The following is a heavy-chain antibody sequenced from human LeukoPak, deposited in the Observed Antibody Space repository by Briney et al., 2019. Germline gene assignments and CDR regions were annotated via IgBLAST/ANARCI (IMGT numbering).Heavy chain of an antibody. CDR1: GGTFSSYA. Sequence: GSSVKVSCKASGGTFSSYAISWVRQAPGQGLEWMGGIIPIFGTANYAQKFQGRVTITADESTSTAYMELSSLRSADTAVYYCARDSRRNHYYDSSGYSSDAFDIWGQGTMVTVSS. J-gene: IGHJ3*02. CDR3: ARDSRRNHYYDSSGYSSDAFDI. D-gene: IGHD3-22*01. CDR2: IIPIFGTA. V-gene: IGHV1-69*01.